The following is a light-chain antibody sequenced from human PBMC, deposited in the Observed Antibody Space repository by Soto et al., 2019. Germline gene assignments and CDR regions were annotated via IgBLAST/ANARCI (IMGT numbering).Light chain of an antibody. CDR3: QQYNSYPLT. J-gene: IGKJ4*01. V-gene: IGKV1-5*01. Sequence: QLTQYTTLLSASVGDRAPLTGRASQSISMWLAWYQQKPGKAPSLLIYDASSLQSGVPSRFSGSGFGTEFTLTISSLQADDFATYYCQQYNSYPLTFGGGTKVDIK. CDR2: DAS. CDR1: QSISMW.